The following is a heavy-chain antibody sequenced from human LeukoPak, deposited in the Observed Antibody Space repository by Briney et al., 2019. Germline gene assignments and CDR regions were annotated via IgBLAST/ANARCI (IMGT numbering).Heavy chain of an antibody. D-gene: IGHD3-3*01. J-gene: IGHJ4*02. V-gene: IGHV4-61*02. CDR3: ARVSVYGGAADY. CDR2: IYPTGST. Sequence: PSETLSLTCTASGGSISSGSYYWSWIRQPAGKGLEWIGRIYPTGSTNHNPSLKGRVTISLDTSKKQFSLKLSSVTAADTAVYYCARVSVYGGAADYWGQGTLVTVSS. CDR1: GGSISSGSYY.